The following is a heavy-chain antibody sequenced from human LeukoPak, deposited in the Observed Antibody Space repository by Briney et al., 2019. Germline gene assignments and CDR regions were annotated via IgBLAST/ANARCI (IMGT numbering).Heavy chain of an antibody. J-gene: IGHJ5*02. Sequence: SETLSLTCTVSGGSISSGGYSWSWIRQPPGKGLEWIGYIYHSGSTYYNPSLKSRVTISVDRSKNQFSLKLSSVTAADTAVYYCARAEYYDFWSGYKRQHWFDPWGQGTLVTVSS. D-gene: IGHD3-3*01. V-gene: IGHV4-30-2*01. CDR2: IYHSGST. CDR3: ARAEYYDFWSGYKRQHWFDP. CDR1: GGSISSGGYS.